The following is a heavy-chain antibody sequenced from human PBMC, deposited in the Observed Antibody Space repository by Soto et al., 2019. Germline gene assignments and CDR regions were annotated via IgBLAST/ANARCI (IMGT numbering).Heavy chain of an antibody. J-gene: IGHJ4*02. CDR3: GRGRVGDTYCSGGSCYSSSYFDY. CDR1: SGSISSSNW. CDR2: IYHSGST. D-gene: IGHD2-15*01. Sequence: QVQLQESGPGLVKPSGTLSLTCAVSSGSISSSNWWSWVRQPPGKGLEWIGEIYHSGSTNYNPSLQSRVTISVDKSKHQFSLKQGSVTAAATVVYYCGRGRVGDTYCSGGSCYSSSYFDYWGQGTLVTGSS. V-gene: IGHV4-4*02.